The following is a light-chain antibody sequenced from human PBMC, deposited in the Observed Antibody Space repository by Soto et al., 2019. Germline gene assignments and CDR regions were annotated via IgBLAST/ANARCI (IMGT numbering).Light chain of an antibody. Sequence: DIVMTQSPVTLSVSPGDRATLSCRASQSVGHNLAWFQQKPGQAPRLLIYGASAGATGIPDRFSGSGFGTGFTLPISSLQSEDLAVYYCQQYNNWPRTFGQGTKLE. CDR1: QSVGHN. CDR3: QQYNNWPRT. J-gene: IGKJ1*01. CDR2: GAS. V-gene: IGKV3-15*01.